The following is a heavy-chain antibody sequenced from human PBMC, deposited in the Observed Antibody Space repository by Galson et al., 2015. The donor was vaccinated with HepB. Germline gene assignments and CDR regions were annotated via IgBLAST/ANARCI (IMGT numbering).Heavy chain of an antibody. J-gene: IGHJ4*02. CDR3: ARDLGSIDIDY. Sequence: QSGAEVKKPGASVKVSCKASGSTFTSYYMHWVRQAPGQGLEWMGIINPSGGSTSYAQKFQGRVTMTRDTSTSTVYMELSSLRSEDTAVYYCARDLGSIDIDYWGQGTLVTVSS. V-gene: IGHV1-46*03. D-gene: IGHD6-6*01. CDR1: GSTFTSYY. CDR2: INPSGGST.